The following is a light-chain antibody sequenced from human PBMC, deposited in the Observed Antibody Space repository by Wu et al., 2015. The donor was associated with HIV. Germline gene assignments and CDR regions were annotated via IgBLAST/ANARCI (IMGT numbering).Light chain of an antibody. CDR3: QQRRYWPLYT. Sequence: EVVLTQSPATLSLSPGERATLSCRATQSPTAALAWYQQKPGQAPRLLFYDASNRATGIPARFSGSGSGTDFTLTISSLEPEDFAVYYCQQRRYWPLYTFGQGTKLEIK. CDR1: QSPTAA. V-gene: IGKV3-11*01. CDR2: DAS. J-gene: IGKJ2*01.